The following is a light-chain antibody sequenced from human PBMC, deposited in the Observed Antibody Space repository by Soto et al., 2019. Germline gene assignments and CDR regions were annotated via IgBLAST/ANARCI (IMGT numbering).Light chain of an antibody. Sequence: DIQMTQSPSSLSGSAGDRVTITCRASQSISGYLNWYQQKPGKATKVLMYGTSILQTGVSSRFSGSGSGTDFTLTINSLQPEDFATYDCQQSYSTPWTFGQGTKVEIK. CDR1: QSISGY. J-gene: IGKJ1*01. CDR2: GTS. CDR3: QQSYSTPWT. V-gene: IGKV1-39*01.